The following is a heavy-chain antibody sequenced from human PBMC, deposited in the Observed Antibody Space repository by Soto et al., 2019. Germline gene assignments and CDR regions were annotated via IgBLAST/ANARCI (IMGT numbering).Heavy chain of an antibody. Sequence: GGSLRLSCAASGFTFSSYAMSWVRQAPGKGLEWVSAISGSGGSTYYADSVKGRFTISRDNSKNTLYLQMNSLRAEDTAVYYCATGRDYDFWSPKDVWGKGTTVTVSS. J-gene: IGHJ6*04. CDR1: GFTFSSYA. CDR3: ATGRDYDFWSPKDV. CDR2: ISGSGGST. V-gene: IGHV3-23*01. D-gene: IGHD3-3*01.